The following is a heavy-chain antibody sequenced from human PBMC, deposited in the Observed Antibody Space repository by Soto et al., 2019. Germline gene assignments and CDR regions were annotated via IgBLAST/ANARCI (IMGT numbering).Heavy chain of an antibody. Sequence: PSQTLSLTCAISGDSVSSNSAAWNWIRQSPSRGLEWLGRTYYRSKWYNDYAVSVKSRITINPDTSKNQFSLQLNSVTPEDTAVYYCARDRPYSSGWYSRNLAFDIWGQGTMVTVSS. CDR2: TYYRSKWYN. CDR1: GDSVSSNSAA. D-gene: IGHD6-19*01. J-gene: IGHJ3*02. CDR3: ARDRPYSSGWYSRNLAFDI. V-gene: IGHV6-1*01.